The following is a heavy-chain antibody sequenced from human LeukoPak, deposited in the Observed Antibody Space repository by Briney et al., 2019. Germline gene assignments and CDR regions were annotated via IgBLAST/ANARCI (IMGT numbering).Heavy chain of an antibody. J-gene: IGHJ6*02. CDR2: INSDGSST. D-gene: IGHD3-9*01. CDR1: GFTFSSYW. Sequence: GGSLRLSCAASGFTFSSYWMHWVRHAPGKGLVWVSRINSDGSSTSYADSVKGRFTISRDNAKNTLYLQMNSLRAEDTAVYYCARDTNYDILSGRNYYYYGMDVWGQGTTVTVSS. CDR3: ARDTNYDILSGRNYYYYGMDV. V-gene: IGHV3-74*01.